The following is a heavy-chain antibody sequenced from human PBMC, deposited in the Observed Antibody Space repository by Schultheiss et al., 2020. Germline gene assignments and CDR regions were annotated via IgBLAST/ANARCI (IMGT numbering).Heavy chain of an antibody. Sequence: SETLSLTCTVSGGSISSYYWSWIRQPAGKGLEWIGYIYHSGSTRYNPSLNSRVTMSVDTSKNQFSLKLSSVTAADTAVYYCARHFSTGTSYTYHMDVWGKGTTVTVSS. CDR3: ARHFSTGTSYTYHMDV. CDR1: GGSISSYY. J-gene: IGHJ6*03. CDR2: IYHSGST. V-gene: IGHV4-59*08. D-gene: IGHD1-1*01.